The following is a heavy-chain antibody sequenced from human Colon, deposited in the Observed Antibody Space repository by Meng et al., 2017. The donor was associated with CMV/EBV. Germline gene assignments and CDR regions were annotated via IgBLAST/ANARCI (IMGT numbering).Heavy chain of an antibody. D-gene: IGHD3-9*01. CDR1: GFTFSDYY. CDR2: ISGSGGTT. V-gene: IGHV3-11*01. CDR3: ARDSNILTATHRGFDR. J-gene: IGHJ4*02. Sequence: GESLKISCAVSGFTFSDYYMSWIRQAPGKGLEWLSYISGSGGTTFYTDSVEGRFTISRDNAKNSLYLQMNSLRAEDTAVYYCARDSNILTATHRGFDRWGLGTLVTVSS.